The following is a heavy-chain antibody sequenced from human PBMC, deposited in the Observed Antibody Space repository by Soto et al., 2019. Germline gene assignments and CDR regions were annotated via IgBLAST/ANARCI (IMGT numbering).Heavy chain of an antibody. D-gene: IGHD6-13*01. CDR2: IYYSGST. Sequence: QVQLQESGPGLVKPSETLSLTCTVSGGSISSYYWSWIRQPPGKGLEWIGYIYYSGSTNHNPSLKSRVTISVDTSKNQFSLKLSSVTAADTAVYYCARGSSSWYPYWGQGTLVTVSS. CDR3: ARGSSSWYPY. V-gene: IGHV4-59*01. J-gene: IGHJ4*02. CDR1: GGSISSYY.